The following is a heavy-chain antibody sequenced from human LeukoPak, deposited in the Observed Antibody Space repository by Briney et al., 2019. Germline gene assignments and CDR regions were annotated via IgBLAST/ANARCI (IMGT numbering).Heavy chain of an antibody. D-gene: IGHD5-24*01. V-gene: IGHV3-30*04. CDR3: ASGGSDGYNYRAFDI. J-gene: IGHJ3*02. CDR2: LSHDESNR. CDR1: GFTFSRSP. Sequence: GGSLRLSCAASGFTFSRSPMHWVRQAPGKGLEWVAILSHDESNRYYADSVRGRFNISRDDSKNTLYLQINSLRAEDTAMYYCASGGSDGYNYRAFDIWGQGTMVTVSS.